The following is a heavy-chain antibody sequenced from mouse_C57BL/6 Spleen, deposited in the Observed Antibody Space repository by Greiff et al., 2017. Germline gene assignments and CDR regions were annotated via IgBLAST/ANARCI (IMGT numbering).Heavy chain of an antibody. V-gene: IGHV1-61*01. CDR1: GYTFTSYW. Sequence: QVQLQQPGAELVRPGSSVKLSCKASGYTFTSYWMDWVKQRPGQGLEWIGNIYPSDSETHYNQKFKDKATLTVDKSSSTAYMQLSSLTSEDSAVYYCARRGDYYGSSSYWSQGTTLTVSS. J-gene: IGHJ2*01. CDR3: ARRGDYYGSSSY. CDR2: IYPSDSET. D-gene: IGHD1-1*01.